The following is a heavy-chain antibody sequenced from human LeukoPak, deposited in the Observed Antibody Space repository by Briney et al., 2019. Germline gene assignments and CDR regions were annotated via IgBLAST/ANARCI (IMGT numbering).Heavy chain of an antibody. V-gene: IGHV1-46*01. CDR1: GYTFTSYY. CDR2: INPSGGST. D-gene: IGHD5-24*01. J-gene: IGHJ6*03. Sequence: ASVMVSCKTSGYTFTSYYMHWVRQAPGQGLEWMGIINPSGGSTSYAQKFQGRVTMTRDMSTSTVYMELSSLRSEDTAVYYCARDKAGEDGYNNYYYYMDVWGKGTTVTVSS. CDR3: ARDKAGEDGYNNYYYYMDV.